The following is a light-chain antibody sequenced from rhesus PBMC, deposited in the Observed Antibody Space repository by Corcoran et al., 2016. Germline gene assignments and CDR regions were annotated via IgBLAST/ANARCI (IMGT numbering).Light chain of an antibody. CDR2: GES. J-gene: IGKJ2*01. Sequence: EAVVTQSPGSLSLSPGERATLSCRASQPVGTYLAWYQQKPGQAPRRLIYGESRRSTGIPNRCSGSGAGTDLTLTISSLEPEDVGFYYCQQSMKLFSFGQGTKVEIK. CDR3: QQSMKLFS. V-gene: IGKV3-24*04. CDR1: QPVGTY.